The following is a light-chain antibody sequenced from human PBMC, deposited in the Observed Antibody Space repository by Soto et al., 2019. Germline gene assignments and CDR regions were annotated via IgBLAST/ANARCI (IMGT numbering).Light chain of an antibody. V-gene: IGLV2-14*01. CDR1: SSDVGGYNY. CDR3: SSYTSSSTLL. CDR2: DVS. J-gene: IGLJ2*01. Sequence: QSALTQPASVSGSPGQSITISCTGTSSDVGGYNYVSWYQQHPGKAPKLMIYDVSNWPSGVSNRFSGSKSGNTASLTTSGLQAEDEADYYCSSYTSSSTLLFGGGTKLTVL.